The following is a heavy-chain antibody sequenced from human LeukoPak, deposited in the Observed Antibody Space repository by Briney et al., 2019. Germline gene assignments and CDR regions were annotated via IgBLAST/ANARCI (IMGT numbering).Heavy chain of an antibody. CDR3: AREDYGGNAPFDS. CDR1: GFTFSSYW. V-gene: IGHV3-7*01. Sequence: GGSLRLSCAASGFTFSSYWMSWVRQAPGKGLEWVANIKQDGSETYYVDSVKGRFTISRDNAKNSLYLQMNSLRAEDTAVYYCAREDYGGNAPFDSWGQGTLVTVSS. D-gene: IGHD4-23*01. J-gene: IGHJ4*02. CDR2: IKQDGSET.